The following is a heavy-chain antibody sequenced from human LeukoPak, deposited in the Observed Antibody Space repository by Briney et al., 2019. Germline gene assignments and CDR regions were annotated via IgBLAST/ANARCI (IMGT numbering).Heavy chain of an antibody. D-gene: IGHD1-7*01. J-gene: IGHJ5*02. CDR1: GGSISSGSYY. Sequence: SETLSLTCTVSGGSISSGSYYWGWIRQPPGKGLEWIGSIYYSGSTYYNPSLKSRATISVDTSKNQFTLKLSSVTAADTAVYYCARSRWNSGGWFDPWGQGTLVTVSS. CDR3: ARSRWNSGGWFDP. CDR2: IYYSGST. V-gene: IGHV4-39*01.